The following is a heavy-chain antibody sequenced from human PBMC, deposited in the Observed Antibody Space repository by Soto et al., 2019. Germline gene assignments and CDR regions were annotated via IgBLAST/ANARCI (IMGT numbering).Heavy chain of an antibody. D-gene: IGHD3-3*01. CDR2: INAGNGKT. CDR1: GYTFTSYA. J-gene: IGHJ6*02. Sequence: RASVKVSCKASGYTFTSYAMHWVRQAPGQRLEWMGWINAGNGKTKYSQKFQDRVTITRDTSASTAYMELSSLRSEDTAVYYCARGTQWDYDFWSGYSRFYYVMDVWGQGTTVTVSS. CDR3: ARGTQWDYDFWSGYSRFYYVMDV. V-gene: IGHV1-3*01.